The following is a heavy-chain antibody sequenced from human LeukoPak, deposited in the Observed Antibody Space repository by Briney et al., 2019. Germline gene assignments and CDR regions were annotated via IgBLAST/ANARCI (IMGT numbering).Heavy chain of an antibody. J-gene: IGHJ3*02. D-gene: IGHD1-26*01. CDR3: ARDSRIVGGTGASDI. CDR1: GFTFDDYA. Sequence: GGSLRLSCAASGFTFDDYAMHWVRQAPGKGLEWVSGISWNSGSIGYADSVKGRFTISRDNAKNSLYLQMNSLRAEDTAVYYCARDSRIVGGTGASDIWGQGTMVTVSS. CDR2: ISWNSGSI. V-gene: IGHV3-9*01.